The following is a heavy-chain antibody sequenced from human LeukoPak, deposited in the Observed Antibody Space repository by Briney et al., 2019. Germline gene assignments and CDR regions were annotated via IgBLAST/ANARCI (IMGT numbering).Heavy chain of an antibody. D-gene: IGHD1-26*01. Sequence: PSETLSLTCAVYGGSFSGYYWSWIRQPPGKGLEWIGEINHSGSTNYNPSLKSRVTISVDTSKNQFSLKLSSVTAADTAVYYCARGFSGSYYVGYWGQGTLVTVSS. J-gene: IGHJ4*02. CDR2: INHSGST. CDR1: GGSFSGYY. V-gene: IGHV4-34*01. CDR3: ARGFSGSYYVGY.